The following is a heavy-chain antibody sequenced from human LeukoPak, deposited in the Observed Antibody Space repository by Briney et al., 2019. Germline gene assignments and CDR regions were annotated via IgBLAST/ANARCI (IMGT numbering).Heavy chain of an antibody. CDR3: ARCGRMDCDYYGMDV. CDR1: GGTFSSYA. Sequence: ASVKVSCKASGGTFSSYAISWVRQAPGQGLEWMGGIIPIFGTANYAQKFQGRVTITADESTSTAYMELSSLRSEDTAVYYCARCGRMDCDYYGMDVWGQGTTVTVSS. D-gene: IGHD2-21*01. J-gene: IGHJ6*02. CDR2: IIPIFGTA. V-gene: IGHV1-69*13.